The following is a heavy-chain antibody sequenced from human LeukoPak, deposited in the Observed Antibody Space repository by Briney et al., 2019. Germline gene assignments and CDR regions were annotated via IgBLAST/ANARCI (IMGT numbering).Heavy chain of an antibody. CDR2: IYYSGST. CDR1: GGSISSSSYY. Sequence: PSETLSLTCTVSGGSISSSSYYWGWIRQPPGKGLEWIGSIYYSGSTYYNPSLKSRVTISVDKSKNQFSLKLSSVTAADTAVYYCAKDRSGTSFYFDYWGQGTLVTVSS. V-gene: IGHV4-39*07. D-gene: IGHD2-2*01. CDR3: AKDRSGTSFYFDY. J-gene: IGHJ4*02.